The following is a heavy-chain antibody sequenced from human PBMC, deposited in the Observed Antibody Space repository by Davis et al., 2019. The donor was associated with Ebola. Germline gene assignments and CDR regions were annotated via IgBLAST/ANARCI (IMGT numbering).Heavy chain of an antibody. V-gene: IGHV2-5*02. Sequence: SGPTLVKPTQTLTLTCTVSGFSLSTSGVGVGWIRQPPGKALEWLALIYWDDSKTYSPSLRSRLTITKDTSKNQVVLTMTNVDPVDTATYYCAHTISGSSWLFDYRGQGTLVTVSS. D-gene: IGHD6-13*01. J-gene: IGHJ4*02. CDR2: IYWDDSK. CDR1: GFSLSTSGVG. CDR3: AHTISGSSWLFDY.